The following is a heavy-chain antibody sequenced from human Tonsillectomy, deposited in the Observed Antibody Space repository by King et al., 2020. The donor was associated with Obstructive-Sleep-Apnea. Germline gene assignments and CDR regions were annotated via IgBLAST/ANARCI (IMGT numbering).Heavy chain of an antibody. CDR2: INHSGST. CDR1: GGSFSGYY. J-gene: IGHJ6*02. D-gene: IGHD2-2*01. Sequence: QVQLQQWGAGLLKPSETLSLTCAVYGGSFSGYYWSWIRQPPGKGLEWIGEINHSGSTNYNPSLKSRVTISVDTSKNQFSLKLSSVTAADTAVYYCAGVGCSSTSCYVYYYYYYGMDVWGQGTTVTVSS. CDR3: AGVGCSSTSCYVYYYYYYGMDV. V-gene: IGHV4-34*01.